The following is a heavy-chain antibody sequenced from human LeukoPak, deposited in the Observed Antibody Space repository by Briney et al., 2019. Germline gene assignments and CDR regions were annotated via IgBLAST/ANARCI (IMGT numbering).Heavy chain of an antibody. D-gene: IGHD3-16*02. V-gene: IGHV4-34*01. CDR2: INHSGST. Sequence: PSETLSLTCAVYGGSFSGYYWSWIRQPPGKGLEWIGEINHSGSTNYNPSLKSRVTISVDTSKNQFSLKLSSVTAADTAVYYCARKVKGYRRMGYYGMDVWGQGTTVTVSS. CDR1: GGSFSGYY. CDR3: ARKVKGYRRMGYYGMDV. J-gene: IGHJ6*02.